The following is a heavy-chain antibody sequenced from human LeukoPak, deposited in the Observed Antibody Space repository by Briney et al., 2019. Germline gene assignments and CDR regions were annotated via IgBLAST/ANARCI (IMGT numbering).Heavy chain of an antibody. D-gene: IGHD2-15*01. V-gene: IGHV3-9*01. CDR1: GFTFDDYA. Sequence: GRSLRLSCAASGFTFDDYAMHWVRQAPGKGLEWVSGISWNSGSIGYAGSVKGRFTISRDNAKNSLYLQMNSLRAEDTALYYCAKDLMLLGYCSGGSCSAFDYWGQGTLVTVSS. CDR2: ISWNSGSI. CDR3: AKDLMLLGYCSGGSCSAFDY. J-gene: IGHJ4*02.